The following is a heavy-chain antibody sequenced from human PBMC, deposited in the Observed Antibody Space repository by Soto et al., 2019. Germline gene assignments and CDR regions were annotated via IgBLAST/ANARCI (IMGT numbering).Heavy chain of an antibody. V-gene: IGHV3-33*01. J-gene: IGHJ4*02. D-gene: IGHD1-1*01. CDR3: ARGVGNDGGVVDY. Sequence: SLRLSCAASGFTFSSYGMHWVRQAPGKGLEWVAVIWYDGSNKYYADSVKGRFTISRDNSKNTLYLQMNSLRAEDTAVYYCARGVGNDGGVVDYWGQGTLVTVSS. CDR2: IWYDGSNK. CDR1: GFTFSSYG.